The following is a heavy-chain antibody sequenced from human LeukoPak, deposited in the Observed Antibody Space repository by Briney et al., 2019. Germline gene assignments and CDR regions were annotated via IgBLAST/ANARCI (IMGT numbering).Heavy chain of an antibody. Sequence: SETLSLTCTVSGGSISSSSHYWGWIRQPPGKGLEWIASIYYDGNTYYNPSLKSRVTMSEDTSKNQFSLKLSSVTAADTAVYYCAGQYFYDSSGYYYTYPAKIDYWGQGSLVTVSS. CDR2: IYYDGNT. D-gene: IGHD3-22*01. CDR1: GGSISSSSHY. J-gene: IGHJ4*02. CDR3: AGQYFYDSSGYYYTYPAKIDY. V-gene: IGHV4-39*01.